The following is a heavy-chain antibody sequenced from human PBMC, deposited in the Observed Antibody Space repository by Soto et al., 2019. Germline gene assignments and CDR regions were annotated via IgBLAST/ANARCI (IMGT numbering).Heavy chain of an antibody. CDR2: INAYNGKT. D-gene: IGHD6-25*01. Sequence: VSVKVSCKASGYTFTGYYMHWVRQAPGQGLEWMGWINAYNGKTDYAQKLQGRVTVTTDTSTSTAYMELSSLRSDDTAVYYCARDNPRAVADVWGQGTTVTVS. CDR3: ARDNPRAVADV. J-gene: IGHJ6*02. V-gene: IGHV1-18*04. CDR1: GYTFTGYY.